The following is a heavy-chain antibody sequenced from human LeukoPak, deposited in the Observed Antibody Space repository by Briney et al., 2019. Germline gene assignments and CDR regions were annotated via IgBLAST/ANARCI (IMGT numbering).Heavy chain of an antibody. CDR3: ARWAQAGSGGYYFYYGMDV. Sequence: GGSLRLSRAASGFTFSSYDMHWVRQATGKGLEWVSAIGTAGDTYYPGSVKGRFTISRENAKNSLYLQMNSLRAEDTAVYYCARWAQAGSGGYYFYYGMDVWGQGTTVTVSS. CDR1: GFTFSSYD. J-gene: IGHJ6*02. CDR2: IGTAGDT. D-gene: IGHD3-10*01. V-gene: IGHV3-13*01.